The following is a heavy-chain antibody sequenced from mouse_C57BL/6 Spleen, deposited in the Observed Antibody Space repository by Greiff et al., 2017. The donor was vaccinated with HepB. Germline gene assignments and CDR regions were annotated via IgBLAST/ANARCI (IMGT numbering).Heavy chain of an antibody. Sequence: EVQLQQSGPELVKPGASVKISCKASGYTFTDYYMNWVKQSHGKSLEWIGDINPNNGGTSYNQKFKDKATLTVDKSSSTAYMELRSLTSEDSAVYYCARSTTANYWGQGTTLTVSS. CDR2: INPNNGGT. CDR1: GYTFTDYY. J-gene: IGHJ2*01. V-gene: IGHV1-26*01. D-gene: IGHD1-2*01. CDR3: ARSTTANY.